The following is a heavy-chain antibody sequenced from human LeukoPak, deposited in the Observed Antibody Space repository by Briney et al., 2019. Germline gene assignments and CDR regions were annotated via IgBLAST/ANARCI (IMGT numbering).Heavy chain of an antibody. D-gene: IGHD3-10*01. J-gene: IGHJ6*03. CDR1: GGSFSGYY. Sequence: SETLSLTCAVYGGSFSGYYWSWIRQPPGKRLEWIGEINHSGSTNYNPSLKSRVTISVDTSKNQFSLKLSSVTAADTAVYYCARRDYYGSGSRLMDVWGKGTTVTISS. CDR2: INHSGST. CDR3: ARRDYYGSGSRLMDV. V-gene: IGHV4-34*01.